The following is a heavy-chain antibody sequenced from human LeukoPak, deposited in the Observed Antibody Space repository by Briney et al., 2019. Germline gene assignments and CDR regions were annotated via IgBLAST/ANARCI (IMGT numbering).Heavy chain of an antibody. D-gene: IGHD5-18*01. J-gene: IGHJ4*02. CDR2: INPSGGTT. Sequence: ASVKVSCKTSGYTFNNYYLHWVRQAPGQGLEWMGIINPSGGTTSYAQKFQGKVTMTRDTSTSTVYMEVSRLRSEDTAVYYCARGRGTGTVDDYWGQGTLVTVSS. V-gene: IGHV1-46*02. CDR1: GYTFNNYY. CDR3: ARGRGTGTVDDY.